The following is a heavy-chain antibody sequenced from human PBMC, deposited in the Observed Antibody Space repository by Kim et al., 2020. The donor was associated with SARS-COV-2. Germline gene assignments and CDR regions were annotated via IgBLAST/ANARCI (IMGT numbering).Heavy chain of an antibody. CDR2: GGT. CDR3: ARHPRNFDY. Sequence: GGTYYNPSLKSRVTISVDTSKNQFSLKLSSVTAADTAVYYCARHPRNFDYWGQGTLVTVSS. V-gene: IGHV4-39*01. J-gene: IGHJ4*02.